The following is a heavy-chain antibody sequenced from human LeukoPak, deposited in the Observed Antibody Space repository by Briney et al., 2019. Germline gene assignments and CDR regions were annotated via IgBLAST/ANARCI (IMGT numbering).Heavy chain of an antibody. J-gene: IGHJ4*02. Sequence: GGSLRLSCAASGFTFSSYSMNWVRQAPGKGLEWVSSISSSSSCIYYADSVKGRFTISRDNAKNSLYLQMNSLRAEDTAVYYCAREEYCSSTSCYPGTFDYWGQGTLVTVSS. CDR1: GFTFSSYS. V-gene: IGHV3-21*01. CDR2: ISSSSSCI. CDR3: AREEYCSSTSCYPGTFDY. D-gene: IGHD2-2*01.